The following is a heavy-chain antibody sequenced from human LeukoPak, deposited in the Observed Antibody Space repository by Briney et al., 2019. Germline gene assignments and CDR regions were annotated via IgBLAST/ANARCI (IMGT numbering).Heavy chain of an antibody. Sequence: SETLSLTCTVSGVSISTYYWSWIRQPPGKGLEWIGCVPSSGKTNFNPSLKSRVTISSDTTNHQFSLKLHSVTTADTAVYYCATSTNIAVIDYWGQGTLVTISS. CDR3: ATSTNIAVIDY. D-gene: IGHD2/OR15-2a*01. CDR1: GVSISTYY. V-gene: IGHV4-4*08. J-gene: IGHJ4*02. CDR2: VPSSGKT.